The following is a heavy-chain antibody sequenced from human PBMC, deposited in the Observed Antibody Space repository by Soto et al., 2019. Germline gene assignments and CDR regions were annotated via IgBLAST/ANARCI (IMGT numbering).Heavy chain of an antibody. CDR2: IYSGGIT. Sequence: EVQLVESGGGLVQPGGSLRLSCAASGFTVSNNYMSWVRQAPGKGLEWVSVIYSGGITYNADSVKGRFTTSRDNSKNTPYLQMNSLRAEYTAVYYCARQPPNEAGRYYYYYYLDVWGKGSTVTVSS. CDR3: ARQPPNEAGRYYYYYYLDV. J-gene: IGHJ6*03. D-gene: IGHD1-1*01. V-gene: IGHV3-66*04. CDR1: GFTVSNNY.